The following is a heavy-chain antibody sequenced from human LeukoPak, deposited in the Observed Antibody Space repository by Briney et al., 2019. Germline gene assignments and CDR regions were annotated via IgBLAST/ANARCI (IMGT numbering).Heavy chain of an antibody. CDR3: ARDPGYYGSGSYYYFDY. D-gene: IGHD3-10*01. Sequence: SVKVSCKASGGTFSSYAISWVRQAPGQGLEWMGGIIPIFGTANYAQKFQGRVTITADESTSTAYMELSSLRSEDTAVYFCARDPGYYGSGSYYYFDYWGQGTLVTVSS. J-gene: IGHJ4*02. CDR1: GGTFSSYA. CDR2: IIPIFGTA. V-gene: IGHV1-69*13.